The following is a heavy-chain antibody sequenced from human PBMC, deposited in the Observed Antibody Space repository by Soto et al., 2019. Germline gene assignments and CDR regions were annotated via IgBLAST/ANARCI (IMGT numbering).Heavy chain of an antibody. CDR2: TYYRSMWYD. CDR1: GDSVSSYSAA. D-gene: IGHD3-3*02. CDR3: ARDGGSCPFLEWANCFYGMDV. V-gene: IGHV6-1*01. J-gene: IGHJ6*02. Sequence: QVQLQQSGPGLVKPSQTLSLTCAISGDSVSSYSAAWNWIRQSPSRGLEWLGRTYYRSMWYDDSAVSVKSRMTINPDTSKNQFSLQLNYVTPEDTAVYYCARDGGSCPFLEWANCFYGMDVWRQGTTFTVSS.